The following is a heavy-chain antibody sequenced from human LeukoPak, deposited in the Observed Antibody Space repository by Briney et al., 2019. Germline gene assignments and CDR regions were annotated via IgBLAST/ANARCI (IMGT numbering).Heavy chain of an antibody. CDR1: PHSITNNYF. CDR2: ISQRQIT. CDR3: VSHETPYYYIDV. Sequence: PSETLSLTCTVSPHSITNNYFGWIRQSPGKGLEWIGSISQRQITYYSPSLRSRVTVSRETSNKQFSLRLTSVTAGDTAIYYCVSHETPYYYIDVWGKGTPVTISS. V-gene: IGHV4-38-2*02. J-gene: IGHJ6*03.